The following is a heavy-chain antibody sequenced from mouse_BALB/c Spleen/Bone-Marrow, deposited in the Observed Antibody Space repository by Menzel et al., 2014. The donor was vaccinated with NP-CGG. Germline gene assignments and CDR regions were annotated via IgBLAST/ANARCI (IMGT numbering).Heavy chain of an antibody. J-gene: IGHJ1*01. CDR1: GYTFTSYW. V-gene: IGHV1S81*02. Sequence: QVQLQQPGAELVKPGASVKLSCKASGYTFTSYWMHWGNQRPGQGLEWIGEINPSDGRTYYNEKFKNKATLTVDKSSSTAYMQLSSLTSEDSAVYYCARYYNWYFDVWGAGTTVTVSS. CDR3: ARYYNWYFDV. CDR2: INPSDGRT. D-gene: IGHD1-1*01.